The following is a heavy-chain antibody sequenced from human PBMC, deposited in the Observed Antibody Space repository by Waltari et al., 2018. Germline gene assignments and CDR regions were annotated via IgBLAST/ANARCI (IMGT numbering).Heavy chain of an antibody. Sequence: EAQLVESGGGLVQPGRSLRLSCVASGFSLDGFAMHWVRQVPGKGLEWVSGVGWNSGTKGYADSVEGRFTICRDNAKNSLHIEMNYLRADDTGLYYCAKDFGSYTSSRYYSDYTGSFDYWGQGTLVTVSS. CDR1: GFSLDGFA. CDR3: AKDFGSYTSSRYYSDYTGSFDY. D-gene: IGHD4-17*01. J-gene: IGHJ4*02. V-gene: IGHV3-9*01. CDR2: VGWNSGTK.